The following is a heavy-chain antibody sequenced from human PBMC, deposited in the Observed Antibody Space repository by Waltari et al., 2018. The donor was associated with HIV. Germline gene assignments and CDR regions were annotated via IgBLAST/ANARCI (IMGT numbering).Heavy chain of an antibody. Sequence: EVLLAESGGGLIQPGGSLGLSCTASNSSISANHVTWFRQAPGGSLEWVAVIYPDDTTHYADSVSGRFTISRAKSRTKVFLLMNSLFVDDTATYFCATGVRYYGPWGQGTRVTVSS. J-gene: IGHJ5*02. V-gene: IGHV3-53*01. CDR2: IYPDDTT. D-gene: IGHD3-22*01. CDR1: NSSISANH. CDR3: ATGVRYYGP.